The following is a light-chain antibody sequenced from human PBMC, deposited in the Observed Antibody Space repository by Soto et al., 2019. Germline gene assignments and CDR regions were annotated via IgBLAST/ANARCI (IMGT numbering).Light chain of an antibody. Sequence: QSALTQPPSVSGSPGQSVTISCTGTSSDVGNYNRVSWYQQPPGTAPKLVIYEVTNRPSGVPDGFSGSKSGNTASLTISGLQAEDEADYYCSLYTSSDTLVFGGGTKLTVL. CDR1: SSDVGNYNR. CDR2: EVT. CDR3: SLYTSSDTLV. J-gene: IGLJ3*02. V-gene: IGLV2-18*01.